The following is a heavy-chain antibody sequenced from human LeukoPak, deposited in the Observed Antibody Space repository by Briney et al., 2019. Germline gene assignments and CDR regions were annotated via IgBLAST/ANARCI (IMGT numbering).Heavy chain of an antibody. D-gene: IGHD2-15*01. V-gene: IGHV1-2*02. CDR1: GYTFTGYY. CDR3: ATIAGYCSGGSCFGKPEYFDC. J-gene: IGHJ4*02. CDR2: INPNSGGT. Sequence: GASVKVSCKASGYTFTGYYMHWVRQAPGQGLEWMGWINPNSGGTNYAQKFQGRVTMTRDTSISTAYMELSRLRSDDTAVYYCATIAGYCSGGSCFGKPEYFDCWGQGTLVTVSS.